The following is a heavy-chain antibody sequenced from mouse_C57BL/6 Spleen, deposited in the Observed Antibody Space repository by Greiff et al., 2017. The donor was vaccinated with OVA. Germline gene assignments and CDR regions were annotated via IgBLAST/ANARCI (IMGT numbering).Heavy chain of an antibody. J-gene: IGHJ4*01. CDR3: AKNGHYYGSSYDAMDY. D-gene: IGHD1-1*01. CDR1: GFSLTSYG. CDR2: IWSGGST. V-gene: IGHV2-4*01. Sequence: QVQLQQSGPGLVQPSQSLSITCTVSGFSLTSYGVHWVRQPPGKGLEWLGVIWSGGSTDYNAAFISRLSISKDNSKSQVFFKMNSLQADDTAIYYCAKNGHYYGSSYDAMDYWGQGTSVTVSS.